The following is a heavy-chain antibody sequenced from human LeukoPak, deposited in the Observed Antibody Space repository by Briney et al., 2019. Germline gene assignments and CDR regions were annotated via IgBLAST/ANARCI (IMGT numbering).Heavy chain of an antibody. CDR2: IIPIFGTA. CDR3: ARGGKGYSSSWYPFDY. D-gene: IGHD6-13*01. V-gene: IGHV1-69*05. CDR1: GGTFSSYA. J-gene: IGHJ4*02. Sequence: ASVKVSCKASGGTFSSYAISWVRQAPGQGLEWMGGIIPIFGTANYAQKFQGRVTITTDESTSTAYMELSSLRSEDTAVYYCARGGKGYSSSWYPFDYWGQGTLVTVSS.